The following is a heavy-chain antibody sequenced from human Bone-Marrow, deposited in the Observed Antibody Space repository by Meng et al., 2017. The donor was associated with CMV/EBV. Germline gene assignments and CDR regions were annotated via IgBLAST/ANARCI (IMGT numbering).Heavy chain of an antibody. CDR3: ARNILRWHIDY. CDR2: IFSNDEK. J-gene: IGHJ4*02. D-gene: IGHD4-23*01. Sequence: SGPTLVKPTETLTLICTVPGFSLSNARMGVSWIRQPPGKALEWLAHIFSNDEKSYSTSLKSRFTISKDTSKSQVVLTMTNMDPVDTATYYCARNILRWHIDYWGQGTLVTVSS. CDR1: GFSLSNARMG. V-gene: IGHV2-26*01.